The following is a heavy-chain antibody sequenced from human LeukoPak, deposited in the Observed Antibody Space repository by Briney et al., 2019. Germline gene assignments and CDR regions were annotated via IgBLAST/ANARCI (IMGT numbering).Heavy chain of an antibody. Sequence: GGSLRLSCAASGFTFSSYGMRWVRQAPGKGLEWGSVISYDGSKKYYADSVKGRFTISRDNSKNTLYLQMNSLRAEDTAVYYCAKDVGGSYYYYFDYWGQGTLVTVSS. J-gene: IGHJ4*02. D-gene: IGHD1-26*01. CDR3: AKDVGGSYYYYFDY. V-gene: IGHV3-30*18. CDR1: GFTFSSYG. CDR2: ISYDGSKK.